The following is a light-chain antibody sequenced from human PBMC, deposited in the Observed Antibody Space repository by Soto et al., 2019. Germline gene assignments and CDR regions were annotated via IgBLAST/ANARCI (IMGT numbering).Light chain of an antibody. Sequence: VMTQSQNTLSASPGERVTRSCRASQSVRSNLAWYQQKPGQSPRLLIYGASTRATGIPARFSGSGSGTEFTLTISSLQSEDFAVYYCHQYNNCPPITFGQGTLLEIK. CDR3: HQYNNCPPIT. CDR1: QSVRSN. J-gene: IGKJ5*01. V-gene: IGKV3-15*01. CDR2: GAS.